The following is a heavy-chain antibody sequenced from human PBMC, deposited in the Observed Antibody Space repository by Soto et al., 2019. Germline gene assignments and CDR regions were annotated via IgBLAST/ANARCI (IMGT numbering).Heavy chain of an antibody. CDR1: GGTFSSYA. D-gene: IGHD5-12*01. CDR2: IIPIFGTA. CDR3: ARDTARYGGYSPFDY. J-gene: IGHJ4*02. V-gene: IGHV1-69*01. Sequence: QGQLVQSGAEVKKPGSSVKVSCKASGGTFSSYAISWVRQAPGQGLEWMGGIIPIFGTANYAQKFQGRVTINADESTSTAYMELSSMRAEDTAVYYCARDTARYGGYSPFDYWGQGTLVTVSS.